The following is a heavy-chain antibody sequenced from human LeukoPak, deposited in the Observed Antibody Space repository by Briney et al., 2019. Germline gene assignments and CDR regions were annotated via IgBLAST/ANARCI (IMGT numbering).Heavy chain of an antibody. CDR2: LFYTGRH. V-gene: IGHV4-39*01. CDR1: GGSISNSKYY. CDR3: MRHEEEDGYNAKPFDF. J-gene: IGHJ4*02. D-gene: IGHD5-24*01. Sequence: PSETLPLTCTVSGGSISNSKYYWGWVRPPPGEGLEWFGTLFYTGRHYYTPSLMSRLTISVDTSEHPFSLRLSYVTAADTAMYFCMRHEEEDGYNAKPFDFWGQGTQVTVSS.